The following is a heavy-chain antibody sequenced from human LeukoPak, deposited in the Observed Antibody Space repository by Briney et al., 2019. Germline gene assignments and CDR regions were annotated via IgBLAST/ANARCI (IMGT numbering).Heavy chain of an antibody. Sequence: GGSLRLSCAASGFTFSNYAMSWVRQAPGKGLEWVSAISGSGGSTYYADSVKGRFTISRDNSKNTLYLQMNSLRAEDTAVYYCAKAHCSGGSCYFDYYYGMDVWGQGTTVTVSS. V-gene: IGHV3-23*01. J-gene: IGHJ6*02. CDR2: ISGSGGST. D-gene: IGHD2-15*01. CDR1: GFTFSNYA. CDR3: AKAHCSGGSCYFDYYYGMDV.